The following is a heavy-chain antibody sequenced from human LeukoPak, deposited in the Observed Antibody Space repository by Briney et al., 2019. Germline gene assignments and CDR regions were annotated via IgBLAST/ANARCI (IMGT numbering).Heavy chain of an antibody. J-gene: IGHJ5*02. D-gene: IGHD2-2*01. Sequence: SETLSLTCAVYGGSFSGYYWSWIRQPPGKGLEWIGEINHSGSTKYNPSLKSRVTISVDTSKNQFSLKLSSVTAADTAVYYCARGTIVVVPAAPGNWFDPWGQGTLVTVSS. CDR1: GGSFSGYY. CDR3: ARGTIVVVPAAPGNWFDP. V-gene: IGHV4-34*01. CDR2: INHSGST.